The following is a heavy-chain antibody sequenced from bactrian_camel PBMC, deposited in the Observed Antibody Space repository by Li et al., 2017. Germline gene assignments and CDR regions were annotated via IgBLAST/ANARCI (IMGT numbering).Heavy chain of an antibody. Sequence: LVESGGGSVPVGGSLRLSCVSSVGYVFSSHCMGWFLQAPGKEREGVAHVDDVGTTTYTDSVQGRFTISVNNAENTLYLQMNSLKTEDTAVYYCATSDGLGQGDSMGKQGTQVTVS. J-gene: IGHJ4*01. D-gene: IGHD5*01. CDR1: GYVFSSHC. V-gene: IGHV3S53*01. CDR2: VDDVGTT.